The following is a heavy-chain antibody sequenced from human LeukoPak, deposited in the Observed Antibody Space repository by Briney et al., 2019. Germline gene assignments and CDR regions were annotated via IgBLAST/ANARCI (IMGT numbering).Heavy chain of an antibody. CDR3: ARGHRDGYYYYGMDV. V-gene: IGHV3-74*01. J-gene: IGHJ6*02. CDR2: INSDGSST. CDR1: GFTFSSYW. Sequence: PGGSLRLSCAASGFTFSSYWMHWVRQAPGKGLVWVSRINSDGSSTSYADSVKGRFTISRDNAKNTLYLQMNSLRAEDTAVYYCARGHRDGYYYYGMDVWGQGTTVTVSS.